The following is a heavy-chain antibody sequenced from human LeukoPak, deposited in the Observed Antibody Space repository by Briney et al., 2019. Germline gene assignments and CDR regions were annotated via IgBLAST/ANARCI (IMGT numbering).Heavy chain of an antibody. J-gene: IGHJ6*02. Sequence: PSETLSLTCTVSGGSISSYYWSWIRQPPGKGLEWIGYIYYSGSTNYNPSLKSRVTISVDTSKNQFSLKLSSVTAADTAVYYCARGSGYDILTGYLGGGYYYYYGMDVWGQGTTVTVSS. CDR1: GGSISSYY. D-gene: IGHD3-9*01. CDR2: IYYSGST. CDR3: ARGSGYDILTGYLGGGYYYYYGMDV. V-gene: IGHV4-59*01.